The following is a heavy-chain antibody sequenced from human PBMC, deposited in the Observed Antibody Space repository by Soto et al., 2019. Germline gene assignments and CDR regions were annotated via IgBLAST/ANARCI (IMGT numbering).Heavy chain of an antibody. D-gene: IGHD3-16*01. CDR3: ALMGDDSSLDY. CDR1: GFTFSSYG. V-gene: IGHV3-33*01. J-gene: IGHJ4*02. CDR2: IWYDGSNK. Sequence: GGSLRLSCAASGFTFSSYGMHWVRQAPGKGLEWVAVIWYDGSNKYYADSVKGRFTISRDNSKNTLYLQMNSLRAEDTAVYYCALMGDDSSLDYWGQGTLVTVSS.